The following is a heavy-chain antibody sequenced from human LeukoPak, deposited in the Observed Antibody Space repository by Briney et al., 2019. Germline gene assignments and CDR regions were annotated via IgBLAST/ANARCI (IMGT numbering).Heavy chain of an antibody. CDR1: GGSFSGYY. CDR3: ATPYGATPGAFDI. V-gene: IGHV4-34*01. CDR2: INHSGST. J-gene: IGHJ3*02. D-gene: IGHD4-17*01. Sequence: SETLSLTCAVYGGSFSGYYWSWIRRPPGKGLEWIGEINHSGSTNYNPSLKSRVTISVDTSKNQFSLKLSSVTAADTAVYYCATPYGATPGAFDIWGQGTMVTVSS.